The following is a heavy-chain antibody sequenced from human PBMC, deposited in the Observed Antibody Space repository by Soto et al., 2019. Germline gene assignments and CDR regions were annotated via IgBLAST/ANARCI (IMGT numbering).Heavy chain of an antibody. V-gene: IGHV3-53*01. J-gene: IGHJ6*02. CDR1: GFTVSSNY. CDR3: ARWLRPGGMDV. D-gene: IGHD5-12*01. CDR2: IYSGGST. Sequence: GGSLRLSCAASGFTVSSNYMSWVRQAPGKGLEWVSVIYSGGSTHYADSVKGRFTIPRDNSKNTLYLQMNSLRAEDTAVYYCARWLRPGGMDVWGQGTTVTVSS.